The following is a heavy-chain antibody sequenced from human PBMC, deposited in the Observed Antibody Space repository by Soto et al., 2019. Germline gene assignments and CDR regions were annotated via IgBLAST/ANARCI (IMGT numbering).Heavy chain of an antibody. CDR2: IYYSGST. CDR1: GGSISSSSYY. D-gene: IGHD6-19*01. CDR3: ARRAVAGYYYYYGMDV. Sequence: PSETLSLACTVSGGSISSSSYYWGWIRQPPGKGLEWIGSIYYSGSTYYNPSLKSRVTISVDTPKNQFSLKLSSVTAADTAVYYCARRAVAGYYYYYGMDVWGQGTTVTVSS. J-gene: IGHJ6*02. V-gene: IGHV4-39*01.